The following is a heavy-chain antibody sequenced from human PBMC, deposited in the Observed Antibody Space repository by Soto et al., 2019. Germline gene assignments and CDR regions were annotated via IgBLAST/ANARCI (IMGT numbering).Heavy chain of an antibody. CDR3: ARGRITMIVVAHYFDY. Sequence: QVQLVESGGGVVQPGRSLRLSCAASRFTFSSYAMHWVRQAPGKGLEWVAVISYDGSNKYYADSVKGRFTISRDNSKNTLYLQMNSLRAEDTAVYYCARGRITMIVVAHYFDYWGQGTLVIVSS. V-gene: IGHV3-30-3*01. J-gene: IGHJ4*02. CDR2: ISYDGSNK. D-gene: IGHD3-22*01. CDR1: RFTFSSYA.